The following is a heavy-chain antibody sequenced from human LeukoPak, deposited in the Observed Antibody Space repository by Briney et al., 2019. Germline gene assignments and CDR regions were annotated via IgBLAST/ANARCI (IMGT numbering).Heavy chain of an antibody. V-gene: IGHV3-23*01. Sequence: GGSLRLSCAASGFTFSSYAMSWVRQAPGKGLEWVSAISGSGGSTYYADSVKGRFTISRDNSKNTLYLQMNSLRAEDTAVYYCAKDLTYYYDSSGYENWGQGTLVTGSS. D-gene: IGHD3-22*01. CDR3: AKDLTYYYDSSGYEN. J-gene: IGHJ4*02. CDR1: GFTFSSYA. CDR2: ISGSGGST.